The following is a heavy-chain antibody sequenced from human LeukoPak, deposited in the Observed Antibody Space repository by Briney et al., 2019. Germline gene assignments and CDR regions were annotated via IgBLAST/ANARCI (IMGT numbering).Heavy chain of an antibody. CDR2: IYYSGST. D-gene: IGHD2-2*01. Sequence: PSETLSLTCAVSGGSISSGGYSWSWIRQPPGKGLEWIGYIYYSGSTYYNPSLKSRVTISVDTSKNQFSLKLSSVTAADTAVYYCARDSEYQLLPYYYYMDVWGKGTTVTVSS. CDR1: GGSISSGGYS. CDR3: ARDSEYQLLPYYYYMDV. V-gene: IGHV4-30-4*07. J-gene: IGHJ6*03.